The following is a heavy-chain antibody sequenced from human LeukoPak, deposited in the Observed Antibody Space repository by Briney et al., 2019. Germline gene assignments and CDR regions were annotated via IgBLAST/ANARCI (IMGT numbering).Heavy chain of an antibody. J-gene: IGHJ3*02. Sequence: SETLSLTCTVSGGSISSSSYYWGWIRQPPGKGLEWIGSIYYSGSTYYNPSLKSRVTISVDTSKNQFSLKLSSVTAADTAVYYCARGDVEMATTSGFDIWGQGTMVTVSS. D-gene: IGHD5-24*01. CDR3: ARGDVEMATTSGFDI. CDR2: IYYSGST. CDR1: GGSISSSSYY. V-gene: IGHV4-39*07.